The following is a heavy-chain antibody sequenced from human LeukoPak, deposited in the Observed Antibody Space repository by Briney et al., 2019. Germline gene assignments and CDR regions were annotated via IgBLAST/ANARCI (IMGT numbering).Heavy chain of an antibody. CDR1: GYTFTSYY. V-gene: IGHV1-46*01. J-gene: IGHJ3*02. Sequence: GASVKVSCKASGYTFTSYYMHWVRQAPGQGLEWMGIINPSGGSTSYAQKFQGRVTMTRDTSTSTVYMELSSLRSEDTAVYYCAREARDCSSTSCYVAFDIWGQGTMVTVSS. CDR3: AREARDCSSTSCYVAFDI. D-gene: IGHD2-2*01. CDR2: INPSGGST.